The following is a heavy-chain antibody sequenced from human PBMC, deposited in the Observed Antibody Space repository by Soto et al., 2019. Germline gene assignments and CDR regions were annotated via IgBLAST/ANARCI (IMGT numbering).Heavy chain of an antibody. D-gene: IGHD2-15*01. CDR2: IYYGGST. V-gene: IGHV4-61*08. J-gene: IGHJ5*02. CDR3: ARIPVDKYIVNWGHP. Sequence: QVQLQESGPGLVKPSETLSLTCTVSGGSVSSGDYYWSWIRQPPGKGLEWIGYIYYGGSTNHNTSPKVWGSISLDTAQKPFSLKINPVTAADTAGYYVARIPVDKYIVNWGHPWGQATVVTVSS. CDR1: GGSVSSGDYY.